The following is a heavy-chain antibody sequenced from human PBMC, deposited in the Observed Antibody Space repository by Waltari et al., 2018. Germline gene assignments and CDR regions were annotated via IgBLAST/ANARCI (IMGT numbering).Heavy chain of an antibody. CDR1: GYSISSGYY. J-gene: IGHJ4*02. Sequence: QVQLQESGPGLVKPSETLSLTCAVSGYSISSGYYWGWIRQPPGKGLEWIGSIYHSGSTYYNPSLKSRVTISVDTSKNQFSLKLSSVTAADTAVYYCARVTSKYYFDYWVQGTLVTVSS. CDR2: IYHSGST. V-gene: IGHV4-38-2*01. CDR3: ARVTSKYYFDY.